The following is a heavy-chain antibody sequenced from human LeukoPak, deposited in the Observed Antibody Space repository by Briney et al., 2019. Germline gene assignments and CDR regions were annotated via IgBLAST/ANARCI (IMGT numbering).Heavy chain of an antibody. CDR2: ISGSGGST. J-gene: IGHJ4*02. D-gene: IGHD6-13*01. CDR3: AKSVGGQQLVLLTFDY. CDR1: GFTFSSYA. Sequence: GGSLRLSCAASGFTFSSYAMSWVRQAPGKGLEWVSAISGSGGSTYYADSVKGRFTISRDNSKNTLYLQMNSLRAEDTAVYYCAKSVGGQQLVLLTFDYWGQGTLVTVSS. V-gene: IGHV3-23*01.